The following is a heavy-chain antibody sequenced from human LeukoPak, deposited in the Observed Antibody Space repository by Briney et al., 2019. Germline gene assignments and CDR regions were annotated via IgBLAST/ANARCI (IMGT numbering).Heavy chain of an antibody. V-gene: IGHV3-21*01. CDR2: ISSSSSYI. CDR3: ARVRERAAAGTFDY. Sequence: GGSLRLSCAASGFTFSSYSMNWVRQAPGKGLEWVSSISSSSSYIYYADSVKGRFTISRDNAKNSLYLQMNSLRAEDTAVYYCARVRERAAAGTFDYWGQGTLVTVPS. J-gene: IGHJ4*02. D-gene: IGHD6-13*01. CDR1: GFTFSSYS.